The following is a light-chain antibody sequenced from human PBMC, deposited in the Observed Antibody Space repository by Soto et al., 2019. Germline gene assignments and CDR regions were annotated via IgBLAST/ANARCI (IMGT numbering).Light chain of an antibody. J-gene: IGKJ1*01. CDR1: PICRGL. V-gene: IGKV3-20*01. CDR2: DAS. CDR3: QRYGSSGT. Sequence: VSTQSPVLLYLSPGSRATLSCRASPICRGLLACYQQKPGQAPMLLIYDASNRATGIPDRFSGSGSGTFFPLTISILHPEYFAVYYCQRYGSSGTFGQGTKVDIK.